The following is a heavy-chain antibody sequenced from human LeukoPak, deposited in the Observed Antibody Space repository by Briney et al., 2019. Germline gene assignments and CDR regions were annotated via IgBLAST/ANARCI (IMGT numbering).Heavy chain of an antibody. J-gene: IGHJ4*02. Sequence: PSETLSLTFTVSGYSISSGYYWGWIRQPPGKGLEWVANIKQDGSEKYYVDSVKGRFTISRDNTKNSLYLQMNSLRAEDTAVYYCARGDIVATPDWWGQGTLVTVSS. CDR2: IKQDGSEK. D-gene: IGHD5-12*01. CDR1: GYSISSGYY. V-gene: IGHV3-7*01. CDR3: ARGDIVATPDW.